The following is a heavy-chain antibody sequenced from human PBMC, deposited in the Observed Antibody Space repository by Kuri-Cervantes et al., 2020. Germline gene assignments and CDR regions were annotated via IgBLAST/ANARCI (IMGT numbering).Heavy chain of an antibody. CDR3: ASILQDWGIAVAGTGAFDI. CDR2: INPSGGST. V-gene: IGHV1-46*01. CDR1: GYTFTSYA. Sequence: ASVKVTCKASGYTFTSYAMNWVRQAPGQGLEWMGIINPSGGSTSYAQKFQGRVTMTRDTSTSTVYMELSSLRSEDTAVYYCASILQDWGIAVAGTGAFDIWGQGTMVTVSS. J-gene: IGHJ3*02. D-gene: IGHD6-19*01.